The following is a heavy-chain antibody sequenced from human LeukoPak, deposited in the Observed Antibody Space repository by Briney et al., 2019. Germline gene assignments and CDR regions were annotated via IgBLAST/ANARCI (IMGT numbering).Heavy chain of an antibody. CDR1: GYTFTSYG. V-gene: IGHV1-18*01. CDR2: ISAYNGNT. Sequence: ASVKVSCKASGYTFTSYGISWVRQAPGQGREWMGWISAYNGNTNYAQKLQGRVTMTTDTSTSTAYMELRSLRSDDTAVYYCARVARGWYYYYYYMDVWGKGTTVTVSS. CDR3: ARVARGWYYYYYYMDV. J-gene: IGHJ6*03. D-gene: IGHD6-19*01.